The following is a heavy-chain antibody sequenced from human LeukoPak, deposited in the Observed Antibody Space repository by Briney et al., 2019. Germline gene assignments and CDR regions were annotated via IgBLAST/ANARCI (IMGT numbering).Heavy chain of an antibody. CDR1: GFTFSSYA. CDR3: AKDLKGYYGSGSYPH. J-gene: IGHJ4*02. D-gene: IGHD3-10*01. Sequence: HTGGPLRLSCAASGFTFSSYAMSWVRQAPGKGLEWVSAISGSGGSTFYTDSVKGRFTISRDNSKNTLYLQMNSLRAEDTAVYYCAKDLKGYYGSGSYPHWGQGTLVTVSS. CDR2: ISGSGGST. V-gene: IGHV3-23*01.